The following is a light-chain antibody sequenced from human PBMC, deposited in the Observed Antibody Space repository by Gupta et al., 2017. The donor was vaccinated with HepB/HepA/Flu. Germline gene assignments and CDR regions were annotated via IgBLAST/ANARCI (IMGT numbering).Light chain of an antibody. Sequence: DIVFTQSPGSLSLSPGESATPSCRASQSVSSSYLAWYQQKPGQAPRLLIYGASSRATGIPDRFNGSGSGTDFTLTISRLEAEDVAVYYCQQYGSSPRLTFGGGTKVEIK. J-gene: IGKJ4*01. CDR2: GAS. V-gene: IGKV3-20*01. CDR1: QSVSSSY. CDR3: QQYGSSPRLT.